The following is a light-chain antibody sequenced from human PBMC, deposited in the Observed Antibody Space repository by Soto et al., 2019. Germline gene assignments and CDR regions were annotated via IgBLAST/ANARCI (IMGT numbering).Light chain of an antibody. CDR3: CSYAGSYSRL. V-gene: IGLV2-11*01. CDR1: SSDVGGYNY. J-gene: IGLJ2*01. CDR2: DVS. Sequence: QSALTQPRSVSGSPGQSVTISCTGTSSDVGGYNYVSWYQQHPGKAPKLMIYDVSKRPSGVPVRFSGSKSGNTASLTISGLQAEDEADYYCCSYAGSYSRLFGGGTKLTVL.